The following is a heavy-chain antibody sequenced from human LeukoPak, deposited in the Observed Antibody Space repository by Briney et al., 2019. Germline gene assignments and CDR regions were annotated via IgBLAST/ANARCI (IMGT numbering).Heavy chain of an antibody. CDR2: IYSGGST. V-gene: IGHV3-66*01. J-gene: IGHJ4*02. CDR3: ARTVFSGSYHFDY. CDR1: GFSVSYNY. D-gene: IGHD1-26*01. Sequence: GGSLRLSCAASGFSVSYNYMSWVRQAPGKGLEWVSIIYSGGSTYYADSVKGRFTISRDNSKNMLYLQMNSLRAEDTAVYYCARTVFSGSYHFDYWGQGTLVTVSS.